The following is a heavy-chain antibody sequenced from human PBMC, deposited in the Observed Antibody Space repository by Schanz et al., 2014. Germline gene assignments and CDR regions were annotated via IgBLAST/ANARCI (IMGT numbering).Heavy chain of an antibody. CDR3: ARGRGCTGGSCYSWFDL. D-gene: IGHD2-15*01. CDR1: GYTLSAYS. Sequence: QVQLVQSGTQVKKPGASVKVSCKASGYTLSAYSLHWVRQAPGQGLEWMGIINLSGGSTNNAQKCQGRLTMTRDTSTSTVYMELSSLRSEDTAVYYCARGRGCTGGSCYSWFDLWGQGTLVTVAS. CDR2: INLSGGST. J-gene: IGHJ5*02. V-gene: IGHV1-46*01.